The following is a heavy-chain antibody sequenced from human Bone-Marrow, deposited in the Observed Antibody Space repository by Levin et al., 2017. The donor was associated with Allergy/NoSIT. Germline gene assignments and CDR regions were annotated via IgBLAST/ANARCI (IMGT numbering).Heavy chain of an antibody. D-gene: IGHD4-17*01. CDR3: ARDTVGYYYGLGV. CDR1: GFTFSSYG. CDR2: ISYDGSNK. J-gene: IGHJ6*02. Sequence: GGSLRLSCAASGFTFSSYGIHWVRQAPGKGLEWVSIISYDGSNKYYGDSVKGRFTISRDNSKDTVYLQINNVRREDTAVYYCARDTVGYYYGLGVWGQGTAVIVSS. V-gene: IGHV3-33*01.